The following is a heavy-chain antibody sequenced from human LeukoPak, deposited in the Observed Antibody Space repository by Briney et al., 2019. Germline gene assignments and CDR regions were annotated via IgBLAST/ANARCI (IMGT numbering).Heavy chain of an antibody. J-gene: IGHJ4*02. CDR3: AKDQYSGSHYFDY. CDR2: ISYDGSNK. Sequence: QAGGSLRLSCAASGCTLSSYGMHWVRQAPGKGRERVAVISYDGSNKYYADSVKGRFTISRDKSKNTLYLQMNSLRAEDTAVYYCAKDQYSGSHYFDYWGQGTLVTVSS. V-gene: IGHV3-30*18. D-gene: IGHD1-26*01. CDR1: GCTLSSYG.